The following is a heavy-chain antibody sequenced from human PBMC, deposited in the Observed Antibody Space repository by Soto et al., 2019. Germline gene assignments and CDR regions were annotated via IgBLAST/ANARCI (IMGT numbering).Heavy chain of an antibody. CDR1: GGTFSSYT. D-gene: IGHD5-12*01. J-gene: IGHJ4*02. Sequence: GASVKVSCKASGGTFSSYTISWVRQAPGQGLEWMGIINPIVGITSYAQKFQGRVTMTRYTSTSTVYMELSSLRSEDTAVYYCARGRWDGYNYYYWGQGTLVTVSS. V-gene: IGHV1-46*03. CDR3: ARGRWDGYNYYY. CDR2: INPIVGIT.